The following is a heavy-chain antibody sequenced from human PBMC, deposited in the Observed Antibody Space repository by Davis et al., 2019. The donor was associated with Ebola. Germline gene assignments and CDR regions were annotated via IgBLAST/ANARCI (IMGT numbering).Heavy chain of an antibody. CDR2: ISYDGSNK. Sequence: GGSLRLSCAASGFTFSSYGMHWVRQAPGKGLEWVAVISYDGSNKYYADSVKGRFTISRDNSKNTPYLQMNSLRAEDTAVYYCARDRVVYATNYYYYGMDVWGQGTTVTVSS. V-gene: IGHV3-30*03. J-gene: IGHJ6*02. CDR1: GFTFSSYG. CDR3: ARDRVVYATNYYYYGMDV. D-gene: IGHD2-8*02.